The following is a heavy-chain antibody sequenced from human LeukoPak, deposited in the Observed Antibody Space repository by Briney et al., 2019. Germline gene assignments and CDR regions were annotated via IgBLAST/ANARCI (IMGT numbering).Heavy chain of an antibody. J-gene: IGHJ4*02. CDR2: ISYDGSNK. CDR1: GFTFSSYG. CDR3: AKDYTSGWYGPFDY. V-gene: IGHV3-30*18. D-gene: IGHD6-19*01. Sequence: GGSLRLSCAASGFTFSSYGMPWVRQAPGKGLEWVAVISYDGSNKYYTDSVKGRFTISRDNSKNTLYLQMNSLRAEDTAVYYCAKDYTSGWYGPFDYWGQGTLVTVSS.